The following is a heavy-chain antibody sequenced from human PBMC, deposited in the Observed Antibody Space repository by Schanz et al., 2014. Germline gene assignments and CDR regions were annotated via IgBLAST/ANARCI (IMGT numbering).Heavy chain of an antibody. J-gene: IGHJ5*02. Sequence: VQLVESGGGLVQPGGSLRLSCSASGFTFSIYAMHWVRQAPGKGLEYVSAISHDGYSTYYADSVKGRFTISRDNTKNSLFLQLNSLRADDTAVYYCAKAADWPVTRFDPWGQGTLXTVSS. CDR1: GFTFSIYA. CDR2: ISHDGYST. CDR3: AKAADWPVTRFDP. D-gene: IGHD3-9*01. V-gene: IGHV3-64*04.